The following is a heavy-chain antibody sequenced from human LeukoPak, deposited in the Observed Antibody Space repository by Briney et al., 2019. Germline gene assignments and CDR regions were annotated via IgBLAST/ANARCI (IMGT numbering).Heavy chain of an antibody. V-gene: IGHV3-21*01. CDR2: ILSSSSYI. CDR1: GFTFSTYS. J-gene: IGHJ4*02. D-gene: IGHD6-19*01. CDR3: ARDRSASIAVVTAEIDY. Sequence: PGGCLRLSCAASGFTFSTYSMNWVRQAPGNGLEWVSSILSSSSYIYYADSVKGRFTISRDNAKDSLYLQMNGLRAEDTAVYYCARDRSASIAVVTAEIDYWGQGTLVTVSS.